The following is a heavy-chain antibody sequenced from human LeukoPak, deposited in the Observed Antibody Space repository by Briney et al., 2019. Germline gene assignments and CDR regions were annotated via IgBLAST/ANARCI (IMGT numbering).Heavy chain of an antibody. CDR2: IYSGGNT. J-gene: IGHJ6*03. Sequence: GGSLRLSCEASGFTVSSNYISWVRQAPGKGLEWVSIIYSGGNTFYTDSVKGRFTISRDNSKNTLYLQMNSLRAEDTAVYYCAKGGVYYDFWSGYYSVDYYYMDVWGKGTTVTVSS. CDR1: GFTVSSNY. D-gene: IGHD3-3*01. CDR3: AKGGVYYDFWSGYYSVDYYYMDV. V-gene: IGHV3-66*01.